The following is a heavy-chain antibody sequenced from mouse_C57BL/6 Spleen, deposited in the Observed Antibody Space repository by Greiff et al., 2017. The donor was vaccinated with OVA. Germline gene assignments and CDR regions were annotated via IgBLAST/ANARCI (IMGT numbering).Heavy chain of an antibody. J-gene: IGHJ1*03. Sequence: VQLHQSGAELARPWSSFKLSFPASGYTFTSYGISWVKQRTGQGLEWIGEIYPRSGNTYCNEKFKGKATLTADKSSSTAYMELRSLTSEDSAVYVCARYDTTVVARYFDVWGTGTTVTVSS. D-gene: IGHD1-1*01. V-gene: IGHV1-81*01. CDR2: IYPRSGNT. CDR1: GYTFTSYG. CDR3: ARYDTTVVARYFDV.